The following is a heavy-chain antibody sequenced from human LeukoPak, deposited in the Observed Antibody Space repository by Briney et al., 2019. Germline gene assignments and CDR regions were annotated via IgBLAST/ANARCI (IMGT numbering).Heavy chain of an antibody. CDR3: AKDRVGYCSSTSCYGEEY. CDR1: GFTFSSYG. J-gene: IGHJ4*02. D-gene: IGHD2-2*01. CDR2: ISYGGSNK. V-gene: IGHV3-30*18. Sequence: PGGSLRLSCAASGFTFSSYGMHWVRQAPGKGLEWVAVISYGGSNKYYADSVKGRFTISRDNSKNTLYLQMNSLRAEDTAVYYCAKDRVGYCSSTSCYGEEYWGQGTLVTVSS.